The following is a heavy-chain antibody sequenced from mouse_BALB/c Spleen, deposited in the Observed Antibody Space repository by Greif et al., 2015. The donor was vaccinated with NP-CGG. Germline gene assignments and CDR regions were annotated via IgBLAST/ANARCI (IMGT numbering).Heavy chain of an antibody. CDR3: ARGGFYAMDY. CDR2: INSNGGST. V-gene: IGHV5-6-3*01. J-gene: IGHJ4*01. Sequence: EVHLVESGGGLVQPGGSLKLSCAASGFTFSSYGMSWVRQAPDKRLELVATINSNGGSTYYPDSVKGRFTISRDNAKNTLYLQMSSLKSEDTAMYYCARGGFYAMDYWGQGTSVTVSS. CDR1: GFTFSSYG.